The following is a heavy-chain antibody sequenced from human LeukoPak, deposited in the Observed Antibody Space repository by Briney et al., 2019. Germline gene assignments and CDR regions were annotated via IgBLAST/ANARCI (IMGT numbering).Heavy chain of an antibody. V-gene: IGHV4-59*08. CDR1: GGSISSYY. D-gene: IGHD3-10*01. CDR2: IYYSGST. CDR3: ARHKMVRGIGYYYYMDV. J-gene: IGHJ6*03. Sequence: KPSETLSLTCTVSGGSISSYYWSWIRQPPGKGLEWIGYIYYSGSTNYNPSLKSRVTISVDTSKNQFSLKLPSVTAADTAVFYCARHKMVRGIGYYYYMDVWGKGTTVTISS.